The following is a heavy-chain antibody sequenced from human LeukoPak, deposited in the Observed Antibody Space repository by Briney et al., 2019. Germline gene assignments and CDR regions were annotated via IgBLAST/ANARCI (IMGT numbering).Heavy chain of an antibody. V-gene: IGHV1-69*06. D-gene: IGHD3-16*01. Sequence: SVKVSCKASEGTFSSYAISWVRQAPGQGLEWMGRIIPIFGTANYAQKFQGRVTITADKSTSTAYMELSSLRSEDTAVYYCARDLGSDYFDYWGQGTLVTVSS. CDR3: ARDLGSDYFDY. CDR2: IIPIFGTA. J-gene: IGHJ4*02. CDR1: EGTFSSYA.